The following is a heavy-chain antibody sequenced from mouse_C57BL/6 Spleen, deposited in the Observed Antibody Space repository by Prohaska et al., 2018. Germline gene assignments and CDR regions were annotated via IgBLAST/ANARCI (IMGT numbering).Heavy chain of an antibody. V-gene: IGHV1-52*01. D-gene: IGHD2-2*01. J-gene: IGHJ3*01. CDR1: GYTFTSYW. Sequence: WAELVRPGSSVKLSCKASGYTFTSYWLHWVKQRPIQGLEWIGNIDPSDSETHYNQKFKDKATLTVDKSSSTAYMQLSSLTSEDSAVYYCARAYGYDDGGFSYWGQGTLVTVSA. CDR2: IDPSDSET. CDR3: ARAYGYDDGGFSY.